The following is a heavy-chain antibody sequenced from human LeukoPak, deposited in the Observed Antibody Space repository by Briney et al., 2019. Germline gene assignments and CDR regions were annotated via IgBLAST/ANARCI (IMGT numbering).Heavy chain of an antibody. Sequence: TGGSLRLSCAASGFTFSSYAMSWVRQAPGKGLEWVSAISGSGGSTYYADSVKGRFTISRDNSKNTLYLQMNSLRAEDTAVYYCAKGIRVAAARWYFDLWGRGTLVTVSS. CDR1: GFTFSSYA. D-gene: IGHD6-13*01. V-gene: IGHV3-23*01. J-gene: IGHJ2*01. CDR2: ISGSGGST. CDR3: AKGIRVAAARWYFDL.